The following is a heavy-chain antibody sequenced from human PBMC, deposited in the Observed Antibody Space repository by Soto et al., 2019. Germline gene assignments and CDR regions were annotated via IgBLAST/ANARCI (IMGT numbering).Heavy chain of an antibody. CDR1: GGSFSGYY. D-gene: IGHD3-9*01. J-gene: IGHJ1*01. CDR3: ARVRYQGAAEYFQH. Sequence: QVQLQQWGAGLLKPSETLSLTCAVYGGSFSGYYWSWIRQPPGKGLEWIGEINHSGSTNYNPSLKSRVTISVDTSKNQFSLKLSSVTAADTAVYYCARVRYQGAAEYFQHWGQGTLVTVSS. CDR2: INHSGST. V-gene: IGHV4-34*01.